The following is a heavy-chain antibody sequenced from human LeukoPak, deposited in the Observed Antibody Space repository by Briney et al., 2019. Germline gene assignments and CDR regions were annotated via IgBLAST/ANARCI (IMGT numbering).Heavy chain of an antibody. Sequence: GGSLRLSCAASGFTFSRYWMNWVRQAPGKGLEWVANIKQDGSEKSYVDSVKGRFTISRDNAKNSLSLHMNSLRAEDTAVYYCAKYRLVWLPAPVFDYWGQGTLVTVSS. D-gene: IGHD5-24*01. CDR2: IKQDGSEK. CDR1: GFTFSRYW. V-gene: IGHV3-7*01. J-gene: IGHJ4*02. CDR3: AKYRLVWLPAPVFDY.